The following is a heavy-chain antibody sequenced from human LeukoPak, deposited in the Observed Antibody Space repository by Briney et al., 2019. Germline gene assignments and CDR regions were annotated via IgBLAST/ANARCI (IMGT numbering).Heavy chain of an antibody. CDR2: LRPDGSDK. Sequence: GGSLRLSCAASGFTFSGYWMTWVRQAPGKGLEWVANLRPDGSDKYYADSVKGRFTISRDNAKNSLYLQMNGLRADDTAIYYCARDPNDDAPKPWAKEPLVTVSS. J-gene: IGHJ5*02. V-gene: IGHV3-7*01. CDR3: ARDPNDDAPKP. D-gene: IGHD1-1*01. CDR1: GFTFSGYW.